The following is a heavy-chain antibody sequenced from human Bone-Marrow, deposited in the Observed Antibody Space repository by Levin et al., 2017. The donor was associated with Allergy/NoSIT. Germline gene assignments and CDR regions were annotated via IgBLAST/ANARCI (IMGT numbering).Heavy chain of an antibody. CDR2: ISASGSIT. J-gene: IGHJ6*02. CDR1: GFTFSKFG. CDR3: AKGVIIYYYYGMDV. V-gene: IGHV3-23*01. Sequence: GGSLRLSCAASGFTFSKFGITWVRQAPGKGLEWVSAISASGSITSYADSVKGRFTISRDNSKNTLYLQMHTLRAEDTAVYYCAKGVIIYYYYGMDVWGQGTTVTVSS. D-gene: IGHD3-10*01.